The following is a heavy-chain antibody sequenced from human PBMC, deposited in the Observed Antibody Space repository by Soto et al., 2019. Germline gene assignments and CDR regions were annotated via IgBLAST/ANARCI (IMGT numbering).Heavy chain of an antibody. J-gene: IGHJ4*02. D-gene: IGHD6-6*01. CDR1: GFTFSSYA. CDR3: AREVRSISSYIWVYFDL. V-gene: IGHV3-23*01. CDR2: ISHSGGGDST. Sequence: PGGSLRLSCAASGFTFSSYAMSWVRQAPGKGLEWVSTISHSGGGDSTYYADSVKGRFTISRDNSKNTLYLQINSLRAEDTAINYCAREVRSISSYIWVYFDLWGQGTLVTVSS.